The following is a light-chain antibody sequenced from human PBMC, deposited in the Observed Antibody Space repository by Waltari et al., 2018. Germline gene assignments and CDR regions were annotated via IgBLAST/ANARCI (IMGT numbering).Light chain of an antibody. CDR1: QTVRSY. J-gene: IGKJ2*01. V-gene: IGKV3-11*01. CDR2: DAA. Sequence: EIVLTQSPATLSLSPGERATLSCRASQTVRSYLACDQQRPGQTPRLLIFDAASMATGISAKFSGSGSGTEFTLTVSNLEPEDFAVYCCQQRSNWPYTLGQGTRVEIK. CDR3: QQRSNWPYT.